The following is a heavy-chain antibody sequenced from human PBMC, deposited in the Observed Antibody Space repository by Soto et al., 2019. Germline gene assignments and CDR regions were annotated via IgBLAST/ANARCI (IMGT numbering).Heavy chain of an antibody. J-gene: IGHJ6*02. CDR2: ITRNSNII. V-gene: IGHV3-48*01. CDR1: GFMFDNYA. D-gene: IGHD3-10*01. CDR3: AKDRFSGSGSFFPYGMDV. Sequence: PGGSLRLSCAASGFMFDNYAMHWVRQAPGKGLEWISYITRNSNIINYADSVKGRFTISRDNAKNSLHLQMHSLRADDTALYYCAKDRFSGSGSFFPYGMDVWGQGTTVTVSS.